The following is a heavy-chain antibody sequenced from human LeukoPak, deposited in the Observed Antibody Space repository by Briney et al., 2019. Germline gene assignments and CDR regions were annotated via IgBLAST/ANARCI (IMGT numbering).Heavy chain of an antibody. CDR2: IKQDGSEK. CDR1: GFTFSNYW. D-gene: IGHD3-22*01. V-gene: IGHV3-7*01. J-gene: IGHJ4*02. CDR3: AKEYDSSGYLIDY. Sequence: PGGSLRLSCAASGFTFSNYWMTWVRQAPGKGLEWVANIKQDGSEKYYVDSVKGRFTISRDNAKNSLYLQMNSLRAEDTAVYYCAKEYDSSGYLIDYWGQGTLVTVSS.